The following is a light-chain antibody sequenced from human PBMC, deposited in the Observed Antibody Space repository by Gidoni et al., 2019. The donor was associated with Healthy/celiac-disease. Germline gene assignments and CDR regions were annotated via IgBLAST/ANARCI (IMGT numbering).Light chain of an antibody. CDR1: SSNIGAGYD. J-gene: IGLJ2*01. CDR2: GNS. V-gene: IGLV1-40*01. CDR3: QSYDSSLSGSVV. Sequence: QSVLTQPPSVSGAPGQRVTISCTGSSSNIGAGYDVHWYQQLPGTAPNLLIYGNSNLPSGVPDRFSGSKSGTSASLAITGLQAEDEADYYCQSYDSSLSGSVVFGGGTKLTVL.